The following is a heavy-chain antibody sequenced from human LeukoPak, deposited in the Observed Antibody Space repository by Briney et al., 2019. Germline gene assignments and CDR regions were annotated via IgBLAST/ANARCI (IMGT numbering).Heavy chain of an antibody. D-gene: IGHD3-10*02. CDR2: ITRDSIYT. CDR3: AELGITMIGGV. V-gene: IGHV3-21*01. CDR1: GFTFSNYN. J-gene: IGHJ6*04. Sequence: GGSLRLSCAASGFTFSNYNMNWVGQTPGKGVEWVSSITRDSIYTFYADSVKGRFTISRDNAKNSLYLQMNSLRAEDTAVYYCAELGITMIGGVWGKGTTVTISS.